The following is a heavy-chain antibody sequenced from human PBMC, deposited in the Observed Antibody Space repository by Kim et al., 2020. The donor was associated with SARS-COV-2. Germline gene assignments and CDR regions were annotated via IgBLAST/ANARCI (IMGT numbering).Heavy chain of an antibody. D-gene: IGHD1-26*01. J-gene: IGHJ5*02. V-gene: IGHV1-3*01. CDR3: ARATTYSGSWFDP. Sequence: YSQKFQGRVTITRDTSASTAYMELSSLRSEDTAVYYCARATTYSGSWFDPWGQGTLVTVSS.